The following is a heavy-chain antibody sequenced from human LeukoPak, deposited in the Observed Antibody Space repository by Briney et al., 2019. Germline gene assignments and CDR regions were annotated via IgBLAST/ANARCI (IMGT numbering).Heavy chain of an antibody. D-gene: IGHD3-10*01. J-gene: IGHJ2*01. Sequence: SETLSLTCTVSGGSISSYYWSWLRQPPGKGLEWIGYIHNSGGTNYHPSLKSRVTISEDTSKNQFSLKLSSVTAADTAVYYCARGIRAGVGYWYFDLWGRGTLVTVST. CDR2: IHNSGGT. V-gene: IGHV4-59*01. CDR3: ARGIRAGVGYWYFDL. CDR1: GGSISSYY.